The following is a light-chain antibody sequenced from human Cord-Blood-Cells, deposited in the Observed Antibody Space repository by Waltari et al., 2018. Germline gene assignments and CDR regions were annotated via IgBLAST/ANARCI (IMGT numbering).Light chain of an antibody. Sequence: QPALTQPASVSGSPGQSITIPCTGTSSDVGSYNLVSWYQQHPGKAPKLMIYEGSKRPSGVSNRFSGSKSGDTASLTISGLQAEDEPDYYCCSYGGSSTWVFGGGTKLPVL. CDR2: EGS. J-gene: IGLJ3*02. CDR3: CSYGGSSTWV. V-gene: IGLV2-23*01. CDR1: SSDVGSYNL.